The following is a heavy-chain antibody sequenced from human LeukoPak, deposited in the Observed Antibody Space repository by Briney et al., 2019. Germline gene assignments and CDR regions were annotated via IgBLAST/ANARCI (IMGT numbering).Heavy chain of an antibody. V-gene: IGHV1-69*02. CDR2: IIPILGIA. CDR3: ARVPPSVYYYDSSGPSGFDP. D-gene: IGHD3-22*01. Sequence: SVKVSCKASGGTFSSYTISWVRQAPGQGLEWMGRIIPILGIANYAQKFQGRVTITADKSTSTAYMELSSLRSEDTAVYYCARVPPSVYYYDSSGPSGFDPWGQGTLVTVSS. J-gene: IGHJ5*02. CDR1: GGTFSSYT.